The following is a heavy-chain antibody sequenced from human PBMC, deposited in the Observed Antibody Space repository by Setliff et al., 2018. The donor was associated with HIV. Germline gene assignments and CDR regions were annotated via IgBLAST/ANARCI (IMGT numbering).Heavy chain of an antibody. D-gene: IGHD3-16*01. V-gene: IGHV4-39*07. Sequence: PSETLSLTCTVSDGSVSSSSYYWAWIRQSPGKGLEWIGSIYAGGSTNYNPSLKSRVTISVDTSKNQFSLKVSSVTAADTAVYYCARERSLITNRRYFDSWGQGTLVTVPQ. CDR2: IYAGGST. CDR1: DGSVSSSSYY. CDR3: ARERSLITNRRYFDS. J-gene: IGHJ4*02.